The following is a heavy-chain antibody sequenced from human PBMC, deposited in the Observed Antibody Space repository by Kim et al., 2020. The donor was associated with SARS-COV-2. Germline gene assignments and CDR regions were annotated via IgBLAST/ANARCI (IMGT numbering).Heavy chain of an antibody. Sequence: GGSLRLSCAASGFTFSSYAMSWVRQAPGKGLEWVSAISGSGGSTYYADSVKGRFTISRDNSKNTLYLQMNSLRAEDTAVYYCAKSTPYYYGSGSYYNGMDVWGQGTTVTVSS. CDR2: ISGSGGST. CDR3: AKSTPYYYGSGSYYNGMDV. CDR1: GFTFSSYA. D-gene: IGHD3-10*01. V-gene: IGHV3-23*01. J-gene: IGHJ6*02.